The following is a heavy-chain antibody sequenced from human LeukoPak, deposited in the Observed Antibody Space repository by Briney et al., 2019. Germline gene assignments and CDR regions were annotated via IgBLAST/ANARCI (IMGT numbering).Heavy chain of an antibody. CDR3: ARGRPYDSSGDY. CDR1: GGSISSSSYY. D-gene: IGHD3-22*01. V-gene: IGHV4-39*01. J-gene: IGHJ4*02. Sequence: SETLSLTCTVSGGSISSSSYYWGWIRQPPGKGLEWIGSIYYSGSTYYNPSLKSRVTISVDTSKNQFSLKLSSVTAADTAVYYCARGRPYDSSGDYWGQGTLVTVSS. CDR2: IYYSGST.